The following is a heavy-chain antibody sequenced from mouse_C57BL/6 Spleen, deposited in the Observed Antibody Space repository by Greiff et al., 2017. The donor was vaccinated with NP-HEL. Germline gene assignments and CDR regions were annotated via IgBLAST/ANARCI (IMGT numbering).Heavy chain of an antibody. J-gene: IGHJ2*01. CDR3: ARDRDRNYFDY. CDR2: ISDGGSYT. Sequence: EVKLQESGGGLVKPGGSLKLSCAASGFTFSSYAMSWVRQTPEKRLEWVATISDGGSYTYYPDNVKGRFTISRDNAKNNLYLQMSHLKSEDTAMYYCARDRDRNYFDYWGQGTTLTVSS. V-gene: IGHV5-4*01. CDR1: GFTFSSYA. D-gene: IGHD2-14*01.